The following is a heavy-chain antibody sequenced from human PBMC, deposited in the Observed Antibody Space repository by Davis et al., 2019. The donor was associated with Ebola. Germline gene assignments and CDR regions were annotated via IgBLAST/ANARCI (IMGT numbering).Heavy chain of an antibody. CDR3: TRAPTWSEINYYCLDY. J-gene: IGHJ4*02. CDR1: GFTFTSSA. D-gene: IGHD3-22*01. Sequence: SVKVSCKASGFTFTSSAVQWVRQARGQRLEWIGWIVVGSGNTNYAQKFQGRVTMTRNTSISTAYMELSSLRSEDTAVYYCTRAPTWSEINYYCLDYWGQGTLVTVSS. CDR2: IVVGSGNT. V-gene: IGHV1-58*01.